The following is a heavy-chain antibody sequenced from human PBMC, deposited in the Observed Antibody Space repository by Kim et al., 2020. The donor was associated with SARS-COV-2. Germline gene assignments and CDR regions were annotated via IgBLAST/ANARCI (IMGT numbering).Heavy chain of an antibody. V-gene: IGHV1-18*01. Sequence: ASVKVSCKASGYTFTSYGITWVRQAPGQGLDWMGWISPYNGNTNYAQKLQDRITMTTDTSTSTAYMELRSLRSDDTAVYYCVRVDGSGSYYNPCFDYWGQGSLVTVSS. CDR1: GYTFTSYG. J-gene: IGHJ4*02. D-gene: IGHD3-10*01. CDR3: VRVDGSGSYYNPCFDY. CDR2: ISPYNGNT.